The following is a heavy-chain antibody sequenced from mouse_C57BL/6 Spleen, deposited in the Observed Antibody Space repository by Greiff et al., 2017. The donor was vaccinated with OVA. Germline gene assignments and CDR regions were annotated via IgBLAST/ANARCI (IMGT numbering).Heavy chain of an antibody. D-gene: IGHD2-3*01. V-gene: IGHV7-3*01. CDR1: GFTFTDYY. Sequence: EVTLVESGGGLVQPGGSLSLSCAASGFTFTDYYMRWVRQPPGKALEWVGFIRNNANGYTTEYSASVKGRFTISRDNSQSILDRQMNALRAEDSATYYCARASPYEWDPFDYWGQGTAVTVSS. CDR3: ARASPYEWDPFDY. CDR2: IRNNANGYTT. J-gene: IGHJ2*01.